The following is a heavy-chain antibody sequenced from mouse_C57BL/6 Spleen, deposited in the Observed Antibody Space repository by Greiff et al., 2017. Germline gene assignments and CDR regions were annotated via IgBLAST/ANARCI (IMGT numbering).Heavy chain of an antibody. Sequence: EVKVVESGGDLVKPGGSLKLSCAASGFTFSSYGMSWVRQTPDKRLEWVATISSGGSYTYYPDSVKGRFTISRDNAKNTLYLQMSSLKSEDTAMYYCARRGDYDYLFDYWGQGTTLTVSS. J-gene: IGHJ2*01. CDR3: ARRGDYDYLFDY. CDR2: ISSGGSYT. D-gene: IGHD2-4*01. CDR1: GFTFSSYG. V-gene: IGHV5-6*02.